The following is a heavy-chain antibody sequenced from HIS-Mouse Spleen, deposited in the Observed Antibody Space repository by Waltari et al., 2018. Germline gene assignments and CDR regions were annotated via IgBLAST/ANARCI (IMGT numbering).Heavy chain of an antibody. CDR3: ARIAEGYTSGWYAFDY. Sequence: QVTLRESGPALVKPTQNLTLTFTFTGFSFTTSGMCVTVIHPPPGKALEWRARIDWDDDKYYITSLKTRLTISRDTSKNQVVLTITKMDPLDTATYYCARIAEGYTSGWYAFDYWGQGTLVTVSS. CDR2: IDWDDDK. V-gene: IGHV2-70*15. D-gene: IGHD6-19*01. J-gene: IGHJ4*02. CDR1: GFSFTTSGMC.